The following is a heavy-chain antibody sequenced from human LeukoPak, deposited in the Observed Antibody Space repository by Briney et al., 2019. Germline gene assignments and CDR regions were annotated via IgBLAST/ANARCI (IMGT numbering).Heavy chain of an antibody. J-gene: IGHJ3*02. D-gene: IGHD1-26*01. CDR3: ARGRYYAKETTHAFDI. Sequence: SVKVSCKASGGTFSSYAISWVRQAPGQGLEWMGGIIPIFGTANYAQKFQGRVTITADESTSTAYMELSSLRSEDTAVYYCARGRYYAKETTHAFDIWGQGTMVTVSS. CDR1: GGTFSSYA. V-gene: IGHV1-69*13. CDR2: IIPIFGTA.